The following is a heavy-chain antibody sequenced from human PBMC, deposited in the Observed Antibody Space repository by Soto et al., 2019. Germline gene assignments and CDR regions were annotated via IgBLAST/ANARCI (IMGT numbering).Heavy chain of an antibody. Sequence: QVQLVESGGGVVQPGRSLRLSCAASGFTFSSYGMHWVRQAPGKGLEWVAVISYDGSNKYYADSVKGRFTISRDNSKNTLYLQMNSLRAEDTAVYYCAKDRGIVVVPALMGYFDYWGQGTLVTVSS. V-gene: IGHV3-30*18. CDR1: GFTFSSYG. CDR3: AKDRGIVVVPALMGYFDY. D-gene: IGHD2-2*01. J-gene: IGHJ4*02. CDR2: ISYDGSNK.